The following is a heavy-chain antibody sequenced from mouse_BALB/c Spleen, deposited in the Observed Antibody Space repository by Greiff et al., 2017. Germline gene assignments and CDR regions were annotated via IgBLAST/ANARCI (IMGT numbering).Heavy chain of an antibody. CDR3: ARGGYGGAMDY. Sequence: EVKLMESGGGLVKPGGSLKLSCAASGFTFSDYYMYWVRQTPEKRLEWVATISDGGSYTYYPDSVKGRFTISRDNAKNNLYLQMSSLKSEDTAMYYCARGGYGGAMDYWGQGTSVTVSS. J-gene: IGHJ4*01. D-gene: IGHD2-2*01. V-gene: IGHV5-4*02. CDR1: GFTFSDYY. CDR2: ISDGGSYT.